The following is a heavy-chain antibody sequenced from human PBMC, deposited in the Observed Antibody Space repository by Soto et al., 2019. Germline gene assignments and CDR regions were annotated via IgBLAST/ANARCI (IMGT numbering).Heavy chain of an antibody. Sequence: ASVKVSCKASGGTFSSYAISWVRQAPGQGLEWMGGIIPIFGTANYAQKFQGRVTITADESTSTAYMELSSLRSADTAVYYYTRDHPRQASTTVFGGATGNYYYGLDVWGRRTRVTV. J-gene: IGHJ6*01. CDR1: GGTFSSYA. V-gene: IGHV1-69*13. CDR3: TRDHPRQASTTVFGGATGNYYYGLDV. D-gene: IGHD3-3*01. CDR2: IIPIFGTA.